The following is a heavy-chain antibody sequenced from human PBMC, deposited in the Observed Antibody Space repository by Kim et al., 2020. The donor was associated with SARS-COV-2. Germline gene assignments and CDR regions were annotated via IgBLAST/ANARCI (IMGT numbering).Heavy chain of an antibody. CDR3: ARHVYYYYGMDV. CDR2: P. J-gene: IGHJ6*02. V-gene: IGHV1-18*01. Sequence: PNYARKLQGRVTMTTDTSTSTAYMELRSLRSDDTAVYYCARHVYYYYGMDVWGQGTTVTVSS.